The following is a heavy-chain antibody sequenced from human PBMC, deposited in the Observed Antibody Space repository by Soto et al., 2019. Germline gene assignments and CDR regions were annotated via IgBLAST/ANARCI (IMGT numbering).Heavy chain of an antibody. V-gene: IGHV4-59*01. J-gene: IGHJ4*02. Sequence: QVQLQESGPGLVKPSETLSLTCTVSGGSISSYYWSWIRQPPGKGLEWIGYIYYSGSTNYNPSLKSRVTISVDTSKNQFSLKLSSVTAAGTAVYYCARVAYGSGSYFDYWGQGTLVTVSS. CDR1: GGSISSYY. CDR2: IYYSGST. CDR3: ARVAYGSGSYFDY. D-gene: IGHD3-10*01.